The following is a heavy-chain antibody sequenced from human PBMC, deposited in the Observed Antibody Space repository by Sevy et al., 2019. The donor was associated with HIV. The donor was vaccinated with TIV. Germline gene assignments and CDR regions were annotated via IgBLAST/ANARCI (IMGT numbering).Heavy chain of an antibody. J-gene: IGHJ6*03. V-gene: IGHV1-24*01. D-gene: IGHD1-26*01. Sequence: ASVKVSCKVSGYTLTELSMHWVRQAPGEGLEWMGCFDPEDGEAIYAQKFQGRVTMTEDTSTDTAYMELCSLGSEDTAGYYCATTNPIDIVGATRGYYYYFMDVWGKGSTVTVSS. CDR2: FDPEDGEA. CDR1: GYTLTELS. CDR3: ATTNPIDIVGATRGYYYYFMDV.